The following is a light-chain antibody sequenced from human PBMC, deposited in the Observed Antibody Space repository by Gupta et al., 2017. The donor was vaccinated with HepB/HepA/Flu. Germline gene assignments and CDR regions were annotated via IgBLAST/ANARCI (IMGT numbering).Light chain of an antibody. Sequence: MVLTQSPLSLPVTPGATPSIACRSSQSLLHCSGYNYLGWYLQKPGQSPQLLIYLGSNRASGVPDRFSGSGSGTDFTLKISRVETEDVGVYYCMQAVQSPRTFGQGTKLEIK. J-gene: IGKJ2*01. CDR1: QSLLHCSGYNY. V-gene: IGKV2-28*01. CDR2: LGS. CDR3: MQAVQSPRT.